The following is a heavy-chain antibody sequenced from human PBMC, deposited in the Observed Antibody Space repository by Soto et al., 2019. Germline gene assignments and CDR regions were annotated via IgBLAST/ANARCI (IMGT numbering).Heavy chain of an antibody. Sequence: QLQLQESGPGLVKPSETLSLTCTVSGGSISSSSYYWGWIRQPPGKGLEWIGSIYYSGSTYYSPSLKRRVTISVDTSKNQFSLKLSSVTAADTAVYYCARQEYYDYIWGSYRQFDYWGQGTLVTVSS. CDR2: IYYSGST. V-gene: IGHV4-39*01. D-gene: IGHD3-16*02. CDR3: ARQEYYDYIWGSYRQFDY. CDR1: GGSISSSSYY. J-gene: IGHJ4*02.